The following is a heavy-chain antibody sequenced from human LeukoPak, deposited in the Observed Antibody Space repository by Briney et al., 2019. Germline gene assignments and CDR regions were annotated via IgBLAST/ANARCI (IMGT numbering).Heavy chain of an antibody. CDR2: INPAGSDT. Sequence: PGGSLRLSCAASGFSFNSYWMTWVRQAPGRGLEWVANINPAGSDTYYVDPVKGRFTISRDNAKNLVYLQMNSLRAEDTAVYSYGRFGYVAAVDLWGQGTLVTVSS. D-gene: IGHD2-15*01. CDR1: GFSFNSYW. J-gene: IGHJ4*02. CDR3: GRFGYVAAVDL. V-gene: IGHV3-7*01.